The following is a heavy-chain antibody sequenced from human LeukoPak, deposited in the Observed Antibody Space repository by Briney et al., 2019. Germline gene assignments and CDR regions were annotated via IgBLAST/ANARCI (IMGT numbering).Heavy chain of an antibody. Sequence: GGSLRLSCAASGFTFSDAWMTWVRQAPGKGLEWVGRITSRTDGGTTDYAAPVKDRFTISRDDSKNTLYLQMNSLTTEDTAVYYCTTVVAAAVNGWFDPWGQGTLVTVSS. D-gene: IGHD6-13*01. V-gene: IGHV3-15*01. CDR1: GFTFSDAW. J-gene: IGHJ5*02. CDR2: ITSRTDGGTT. CDR3: TTVVAAAVNGWFDP.